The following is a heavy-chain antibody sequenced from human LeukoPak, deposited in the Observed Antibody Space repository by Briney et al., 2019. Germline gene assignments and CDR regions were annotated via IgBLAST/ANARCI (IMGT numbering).Heavy chain of an antibody. CDR2: ISNDGSRK. CDR1: GFTFSRHG. Sequence: GRSLRLSCAPSGFTFSRHGMHWVRQAPGKGLEWVAIISNDGSRKYYAHSVEGRFTISRDNSKNTLYLQMDSLRAEDTAVYYCARDRAWNYFDYWGQGTQVTVSS. D-gene: IGHD3-3*01. CDR3: ARDRAWNYFDY. V-gene: IGHV3-30*03. J-gene: IGHJ4*02.